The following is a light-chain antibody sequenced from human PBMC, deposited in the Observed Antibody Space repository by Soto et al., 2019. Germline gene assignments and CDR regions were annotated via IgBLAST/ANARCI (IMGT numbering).Light chain of an antibody. V-gene: IGKV1-9*01. J-gene: IGKJ4*01. Sequence: IQLTQSPSFLSASVGDRVTITCRASQGISSYLAWYQQKPGKAPKLLIYAASTLQSGVPSRFSGGGSGTEFTLTISSLQPEDFATYYCQQLNSYPLTFGEGTKVEIK. CDR3: QQLNSYPLT. CDR1: QGISSY. CDR2: AAS.